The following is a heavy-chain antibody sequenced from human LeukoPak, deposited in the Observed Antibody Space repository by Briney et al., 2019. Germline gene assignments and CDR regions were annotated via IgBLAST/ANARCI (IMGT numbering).Heavy chain of an antibody. J-gene: IGHJ4*02. CDR1: GFTFSSFE. V-gene: IGHV3-48*03. CDR3: ARAGYCTNGVCRGDFDY. D-gene: IGHD2-8*01. CDR2: ISSSGSTI. Sequence: GSLRLSCAPSGFTFSSFEMNWVRQAPGKGLEWDSYISSSGSTIYYADSVKGRFTISRDNAKNSLYLQMNSLRAEDTAVYYCARAGYCTNGVCRGDFDYWGQGTLVTVSS.